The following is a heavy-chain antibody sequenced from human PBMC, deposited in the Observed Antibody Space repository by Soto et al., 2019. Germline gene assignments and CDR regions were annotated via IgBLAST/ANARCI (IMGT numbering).Heavy chain of an antibody. J-gene: IGHJ4*02. D-gene: IGHD3-10*02. CDR3: ARVDHRGYFSVLTDF. V-gene: IGHV4-59*12. CDR2: IHYSGST. CDR1: GGFISSYY. Sequence: PSETLSLTCTVSGGFISSYYWSWIRQSPGKGLEWIGYIHYSGSTNYNPSLKSRVTMSVDTSRNQFSLSLSSLTAADTAVYYCARVDHRGYFSVLTDFWGQGILVTVSS.